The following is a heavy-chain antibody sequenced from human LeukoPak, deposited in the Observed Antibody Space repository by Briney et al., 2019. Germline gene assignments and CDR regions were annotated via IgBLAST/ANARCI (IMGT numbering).Heavy chain of an antibody. J-gene: IGHJ5*02. D-gene: IGHD2-15*01. V-gene: IGHV4-59*01. CDR1: GDSISSYY. Sequence: PSETLSLTCTLSGDSISSYYWSWIRQPPRRGLEWIGCIYYSGSTNYNPSLKSRVTISVDTSKNQFSLKLSSVTAADTAVYYCARRVYSGDWFDPWGQGTLVTVSS. CDR3: ARRVYSGDWFDP. CDR2: IYYSGST.